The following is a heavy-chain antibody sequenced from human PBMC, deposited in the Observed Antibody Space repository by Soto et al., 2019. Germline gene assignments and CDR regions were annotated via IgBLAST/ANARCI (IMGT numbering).Heavy chain of an antibody. J-gene: IGHJ6*02. V-gene: IGHV3-74*01. Sequence: EGSLRLSCAASGFIFSSYWMHWVRQAPGKGLVWVSRINSDGSSTSYADSMKGRVTISRDNAKNTLHLQMNSLRVEDTAVYYCARGGFYYYDMDVWGQGTTVTVSS. CDR2: INSDGSST. CDR1: GFIFSSYW. CDR3: ARGGFYYYDMDV.